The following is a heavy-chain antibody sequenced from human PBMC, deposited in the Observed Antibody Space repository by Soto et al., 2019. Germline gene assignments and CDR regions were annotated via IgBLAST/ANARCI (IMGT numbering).Heavy chain of an antibody. CDR1: GLTFSDRY. D-gene: IGHD4-17*01. J-gene: IGHJ4*02. V-gene: IGHV3-72*01. CDR2: IRKKTNSYTT. CDR3: TTVTTVDYYCDY. Sequence: EVQLVESGGGLVQPGGSLRLSCAASGLTFSDRYMDWVRQAPGKGLEWVGRIRKKTNSYTTEYAASVKGRFIISRDDSTNSLYLQMSSLKTEDTAVYYCTTVTTVDYYCDYWGQGTLVTVSS.